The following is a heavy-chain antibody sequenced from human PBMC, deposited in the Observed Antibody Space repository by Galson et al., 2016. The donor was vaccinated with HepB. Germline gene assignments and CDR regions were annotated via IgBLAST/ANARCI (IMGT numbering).Heavy chain of an antibody. J-gene: IGHJ5*02. CDR2: IRSTTYGGTT. D-gene: IGHD3-22*01. V-gene: IGHV3-49*04. Sequence: SLRLSCAASGYTFGDYAMTWVRQAPGKGLEWVGFIRSTTYGGTTEYAASVKGRFRISRDDSRTIAYLQMSSLKTEDTGIYYCTRAGRGKWLFSSYFDPWGQGTLVTVS. CDR3: TRAGRGKWLFSSYFDP. CDR1: GYTFGDYA.